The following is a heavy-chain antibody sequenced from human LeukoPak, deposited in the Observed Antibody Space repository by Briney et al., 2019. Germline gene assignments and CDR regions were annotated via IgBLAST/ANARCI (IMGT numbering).Heavy chain of an antibody. CDR1: GGSISSYY. CDR2: IYYSGST. V-gene: IGHV4-59*01. Sequence: PSETLSLTCTVSGGSISSYYWSWIRQPPGKGLEWIGYIYYSGSTNYNPSLKSRVTISVDTSKNQFSLKLSPVTAADTAVYYCASPPTYSSSWYFDYWGQGTLVTVSS. CDR3: ASPPTYSSSWYFDY. D-gene: IGHD6-13*01. J-gene: IGHJ4*02.